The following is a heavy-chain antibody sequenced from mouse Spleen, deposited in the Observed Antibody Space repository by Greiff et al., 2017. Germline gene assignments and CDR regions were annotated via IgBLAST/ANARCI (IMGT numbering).Heavy chain of an antibody. J-gene: IGHJ4*01. V-gene: IGHV5-4*02. Sequence: EVKVVESGGGLVKPGGSLKLSCAASGFTFSDYYMYWVRQTPEKRLEWVATISDGGSYTYYPDSVKGRFTISRDNAKNNLYLQMSSLKSEDTAMYYCARHKGGNAMDYWGQGTSVTVSS. CDR1: GFTFSDYY. CDR2: ISDGGSYT. CDR3: ARHKGGNAMDY.